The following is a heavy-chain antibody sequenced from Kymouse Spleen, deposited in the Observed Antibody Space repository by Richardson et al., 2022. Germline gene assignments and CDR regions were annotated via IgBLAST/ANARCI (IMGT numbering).Heavy chain of an antibody. CDR1: GFTFSGSA. CDR3: TRHPPNWNYYGMDV. Sequence: EVQLVESGGGLVQPGGSLKLSCAASGFTFSGSAMHWVRQASGKGLEWVGRIRSKANSYATAYAASVKGRFTISRDDSKNTAYLQMNSLKTEDTAVYYCTRHPPNWNYYGMDVWGQGTTVTVSS. J-gene: IGHJ6*02. V-gene: IGHV3-73*02. D-gene: IGHD1-1*01. CDR2: IRSKANSYAT.